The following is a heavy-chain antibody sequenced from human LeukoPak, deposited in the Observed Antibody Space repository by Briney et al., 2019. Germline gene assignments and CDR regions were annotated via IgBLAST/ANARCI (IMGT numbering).Heavy chain of an antibody. CDR2: INPNSGGT. V-gene: IGHV1-2*02. CDR1: GYTFTGYY. CDR3: ARDKEYSSSWYVWFDP. D-gene: IGHD6-13*01. Sequence: ASVKVSCKASGYTFTGYYMHWVRQAPGQGLEWMGWINPNSGGTNYAQKFQGRVTMTRDTSISTAYMELSRLRSDETTMCYCARDKEYSSSWYVWFDPWGQGTLVTVSS. J-gene: IGHJ5*02.